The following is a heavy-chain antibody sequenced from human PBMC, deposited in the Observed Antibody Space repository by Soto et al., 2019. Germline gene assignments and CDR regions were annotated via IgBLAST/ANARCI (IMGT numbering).Heavy chain of an antibody. Sequence: QVQLVQSGGEVKKPGASVKVSCKASGYMFNSYGMIWVRQAPGQGLEWMGWISGYNGKTEYAQRFQGRVTMSTETSTTTVYMELRSLRSDDTAVYYCARDETYSSGWYFEYWGQGTLVTVPS. CDR1: GYMFNSYG. CDR3: ARDETYSSGWYFEY. V-gene: IGHV1-18*01. CDR2: ISGYNGKT. D-gene: IGHD6-19*01. J-gene: IGHJ4*02.